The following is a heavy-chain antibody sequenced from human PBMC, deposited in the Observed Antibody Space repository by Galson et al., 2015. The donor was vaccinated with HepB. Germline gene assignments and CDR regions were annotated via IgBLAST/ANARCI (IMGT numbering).Heavy chain of an antibody. V-gene: IGHV3-11*01. J-gene: IGHJ4*02. CDR1: GFTFSASH. CDR3: SRDFYWGNDY. Sequence: SLRLSCAASGFTFSASHMDWIRQAPGKGPEWVSYISPGSTSIYYADSVKGRFTISRDNAKNSLFLQMDSLRAEGTAVYFCSRDFYWGNDYWGRGTLVTVSS. D-gene: IGHD3-16*01. CDR2: ISPGSTSI.